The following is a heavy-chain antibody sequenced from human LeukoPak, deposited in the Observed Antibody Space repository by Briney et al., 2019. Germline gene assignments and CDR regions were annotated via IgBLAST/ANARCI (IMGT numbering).Heavy chain of an antibody. CDR3: ASMGATTTDDAFDI. CDR2: INSDGSST. J-gene: IGHJ3*02. V-gene: IGHV3-74*01. D-gene: IGHD1-26*01. Sequence: PGGSLRLSCAASGFTFSSYWMHWVRQAPGKGLVCVSRINSDGSSTSYADSVKGRFTISRDNAKNTLYLQMNSLRAEDTAVYYCASMGATTTDDAFDIWGQGTMVTVSS. CDR1: GFTFSSYW.